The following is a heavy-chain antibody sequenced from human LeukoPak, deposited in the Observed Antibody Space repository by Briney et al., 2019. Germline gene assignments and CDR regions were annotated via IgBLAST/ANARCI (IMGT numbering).Heavy chain of an antibody. V-gene: IGHV4-39*07. CDR2: IYYSGSA. D-gene: IGHD6-13*01. CDR1: GGSISSGGYY. CDR3: ARKPIVNSAWYNFDY. J-gene: IGHJ4*02. Sequence: SETLSLTCTVSGGSISSGGYYWSWIRQPPGKGLEWIGNIYYSGSAYYNPSLKSRVTMSVDTSKNQFSLKLSSVTAADTAVYYCARKPIVNSAWYNFDYWGQGTLVTVSS.